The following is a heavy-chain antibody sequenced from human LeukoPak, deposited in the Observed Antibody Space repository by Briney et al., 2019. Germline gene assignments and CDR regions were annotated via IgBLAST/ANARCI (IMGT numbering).Heavy chain of an antibody. D-gene: IGHD3-10*01. J-gene: IGHJ5*02. V-gene: IGHV4-31*03. CDR3: ARDAYGSGSYGWFDP. Sequence: SETLSLTCTVSGGSISSGGYYWSWIRQHPGKGLEWIGYIYYSGSTYYNPSLKSRVTISVDTSKNQFSLKLSSVTAADTAVYYCARDAYGSGSYGWFDPWGQGTLVTVSS. CDR2: IYYSGST. CDR1: GGSISSGGYY.